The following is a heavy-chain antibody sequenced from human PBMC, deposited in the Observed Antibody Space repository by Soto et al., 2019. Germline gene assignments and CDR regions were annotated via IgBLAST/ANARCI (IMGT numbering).Heavy chain of an antibody. CDR2: ISSSSSTI. CDR3: AGGRVVSTPGPDLDF. J-gene: IGHJ4*02. Sequence: EVQLVESGGGLVQPGGSLRLSCAASGFTLSSYSMTWVRQAPGKGLEWVSYISSSSSTIYYADSVKGRFTISRDNAKNSMNQQMNSLRDEDTAGYYCAGGRVVSTPGPDLDFWGQGTLVTVSS. D-gene: IGHD3-3*01. V-gene: IGHV3-48*02. CDR1: GFTLSSYS.